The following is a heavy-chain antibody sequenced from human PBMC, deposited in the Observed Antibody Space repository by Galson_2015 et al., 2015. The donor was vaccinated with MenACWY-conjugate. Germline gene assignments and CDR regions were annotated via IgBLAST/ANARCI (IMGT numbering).Heavy chain of an antibody. J-gene: IGHJ2*01. CDR2: IGTAGDP. V-gene: IGHV3-13*05. CDR1: GFTFSSYD. CDR3: ARGEGATITRDYWYFDL. D-gene: IGHD5-12*01. Sequence: SLRLSCAASGFTFSSYDVHWVRQATGKGLEWVSAIGTAGDPYYPGSVKGRFTISRENAKNSLYLQMNSLRAGDTAVYYCARGEGATITRDYWYFDLWGRSTLVTVSS.